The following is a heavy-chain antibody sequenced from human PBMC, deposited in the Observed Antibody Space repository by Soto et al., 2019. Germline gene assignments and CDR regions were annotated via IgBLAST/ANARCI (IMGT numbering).Heavy chain of an antibody. Sequence: GESLKISGKVSGYSFTSYWIGCVRQMPGKGLEWMGIIYPGDSDTRYSPSFQGQVTISADKSISTAYLQWSSLKASDTAIYYCARTAAAGKYYYGVDVWGQGTKVTVSS. J-gene: IGHJ6*02. D-gene: IGHD6-13*01. CDR2: IYPGDSDT. CDR1: GYSFTSYW. V-gene: IGHV5-51*01. CDR3: ARTAAAGKYYYGVDV.